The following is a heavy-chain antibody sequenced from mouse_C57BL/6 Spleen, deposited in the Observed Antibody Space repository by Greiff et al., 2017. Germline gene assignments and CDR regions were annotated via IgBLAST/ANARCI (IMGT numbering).Heavy chain of an antibody. CDR2: FYPGSGSI. D-gene: IGHD1-1*01. Sequence: VQLQQSGAELVKPGASVKLSCKASGYTFTEYTIHWVKQRSGQGLEWIGWFYPGSGSIKYNEKFKDKATLTADKSSSTVYMELSRLTSEDSAVYFCARHGWKIYYYGSSYPWFAYWGQGTLVTVSA. CDR1: GYTFTEYT. CDR3: ARHGWKIYYYGSSYPWFAY. V-gene: IGHV1-62-2*01. J-gene: IGHJ3*01.